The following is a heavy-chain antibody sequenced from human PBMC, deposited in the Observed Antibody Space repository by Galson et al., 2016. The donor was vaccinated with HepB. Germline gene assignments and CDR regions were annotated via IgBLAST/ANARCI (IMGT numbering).Heavy chain of an antibody. D-gene: IGHD5-12*01. CDR3: ARYLSGSYYYPMDV. V-gene: IGHV4-39*01. CDR2: IYYTGST. CDR1: GASISSSSYY. Sequence: ETLSLTCTVSGASISSSSYYWGWIRQPPGRGLDWIATIYYTGSTHYSPSLQSRVTISADSSRNQFSLRLSAVTAADTAVYYCARYLSGSYYYPMDVWGQGTTITISS. J-gene: IGHJ6*02.